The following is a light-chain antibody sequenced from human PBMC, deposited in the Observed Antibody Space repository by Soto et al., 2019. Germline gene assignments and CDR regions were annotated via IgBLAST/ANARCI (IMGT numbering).Light chain of an antibody. J-gene: IGKJ2*01. V-gene: IGKV1-39*01. Sequence: DIQMTQSPSSRSASVGDRVTITCRASPSISSYLNWDQQKPGKAPKLLIYAASSLQSGVPSRFSGSGSGTDFTLTISSLQPEDFATYYCQQSYSTPRTFGQGTKLELK. CDR2: AAS. CDR1: PSISSY. CDR3: QQSYSTPRT.